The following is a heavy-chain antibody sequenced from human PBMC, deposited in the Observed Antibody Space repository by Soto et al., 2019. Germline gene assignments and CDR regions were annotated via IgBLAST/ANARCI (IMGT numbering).Heavy chain of an antibody. J-gene: IGHJ4*02. CDR3: ARVGGSYYTYSRNHYFDY. CDR2: ISYDGSNE. V-gene: IGHV3-30*03. Sequence: GGSLRLSCAASGFTFSSYGMHWVRQAPGKGLEWVAVISYDGSNEYYADSVRGRFTISRDNSKNTFYLQMNSLRAEDTAVYFCARVGGSYYTYSRNHYFDYWGQGTLVTVSS. CDR1: GFTFSSYG. D-gene: IGHD1-26*01.